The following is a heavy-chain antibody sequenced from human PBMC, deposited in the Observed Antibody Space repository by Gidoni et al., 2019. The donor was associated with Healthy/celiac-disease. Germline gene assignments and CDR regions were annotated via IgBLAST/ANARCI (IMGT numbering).Heavy chain of an antibody. J-gene: IGHJ3*02. V-gene: IGHV3-72*01. CDR3: ARDLGVVVPAAGGAFDI. D-gene: IGHD2-2*01. CDR1: GFTFSDHY. Sequence: EVQLVESGGGLVQPGGSLRLSCAASGFTFSDHYMDWVRQAPGKGLEWVGRTRNKANSYTTEYAASVKGRFTISRDDSKNSLYLQMNSLKTEDTAVYYCARDLGVVVPAAGGAFDIWGQGTMVTVSS. CDR2: TRNKANSYTT.